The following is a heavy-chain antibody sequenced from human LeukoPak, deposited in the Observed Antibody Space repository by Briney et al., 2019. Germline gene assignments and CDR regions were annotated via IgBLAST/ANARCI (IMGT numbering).Heavy chain of an antibody. D-gene: IGHD6-13*01. CDR2: IYTGDSDT. J-gene: IGHJ4*02. CDR3: ARGLFSSSWYGGFDY. Sequence: GESLKISCKASEYSFTSYWIGWVRQMPGKGLEWMGIIYTGDSDTRYSPSFQGQVTMSADRSINTAYLQWSSLKASDTAMYYCARGLFSSSWYGGFDYWGQGTLVTVSS. CDR1: EYSFTSYW. V-gene: IGHV5-51*01.